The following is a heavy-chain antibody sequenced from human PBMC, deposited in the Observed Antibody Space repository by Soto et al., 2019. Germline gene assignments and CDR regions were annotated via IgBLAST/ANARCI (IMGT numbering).Heavy chain of an antibody. CDR3: ARSIVVVTALDY. CDR1: GYTFTSYV. D-gene: IGHD2-21*02. CDR2: INAGNGNT. J-gene: IGHJ4*02. V-gene: IGHV1-3*01. Sequence: ASVKVSCKASGYTFTSYVMHWVRQAPGQRLEWMGWINAGNGNTKYSQKFQGRVTITRDTSASTAYMELSSLRSEDTAVYYCARSIVVVTALDYWGQGTLVTSPQ.